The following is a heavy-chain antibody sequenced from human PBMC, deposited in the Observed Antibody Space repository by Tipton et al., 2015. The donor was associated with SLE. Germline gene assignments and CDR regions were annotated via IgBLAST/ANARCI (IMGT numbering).Heavy chain of an antibody. CDR2: INPKRGGT. Sequence: QLVQSGAEVKKPGASVKVSCKASGYRFSDHYIHWVRQAPGQGLEWMGWINPKRGGTSYAQNYQDRLSMTRDSSLNTVYMELSGLKSDDTAVYYCARDDGFNGDYYFDNWGRGTQVTVSS. D-gene: IGHD4-17*01. CDR1: GYRFSDHY. CDR3: ARDDGFNGDYYFDN. V-gene: IGHV1-2*02. J-gene: IGHJ4*02.